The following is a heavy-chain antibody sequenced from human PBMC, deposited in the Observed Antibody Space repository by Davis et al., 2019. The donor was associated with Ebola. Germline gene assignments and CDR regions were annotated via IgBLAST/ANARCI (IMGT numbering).Heavy chain of an antibody. CDR2: IRSKPKSYAT. CDR1: GFTFSDSA. CDR3: TGATRDGYNSDC. D-gene: IGHD5-24*01. Sequence: GESLKISCVASGFTFSDSAMHWVRQASGKGLEWVGRIRSKPKSYATAYAASVKGRFTIPRDDSKNMVYLQLNSLQAEDTAVYYCTGATRDGYNSDCWGQGTLVTVSS. V-gene: IGHV3-73*01. J-gene: IGHJ4*02.